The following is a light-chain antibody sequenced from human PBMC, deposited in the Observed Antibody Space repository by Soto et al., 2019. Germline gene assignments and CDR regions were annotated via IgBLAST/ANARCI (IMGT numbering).Light chain of an antibody. V-gene: IGKV3D-20*02. Sequence: EIVLTQSPGTLSLSPGERATLSCRASQSVSSTYLAWYQQKPGQTPRLLIYEASTRATGTPDRFSGSGSATDFTLTISSLEPEDFAVYYCQQRSNWPLITFGQGTRLGL. J-gene: IGKJ5*01. CDR3: QQRSNWPLIT. CDR2: EAS. CDR1: QSVSSTY.